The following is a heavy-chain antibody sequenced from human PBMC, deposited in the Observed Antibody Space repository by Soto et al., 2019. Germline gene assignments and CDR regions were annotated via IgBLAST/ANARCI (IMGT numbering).Heavy chain of an antibody. CDR2: VYYSGTT. J-gene: IGHJ4*02. D-gene: IGHD6-19*01. CDR3: ARLRNLGYSSGWLPPFDY. Sequence: SETLSLTCTVSGGSISSSSYYWGWIRQPPGKGKERIGSVYYSGTTYYNQSLKSRLTISVDTSKNQFSLKLSSVTAADTAVYYCARLRNLGYSSGWLPPFDYWGQGTLVTVSS. V-gene: IGHV4-39*01. CDR1: GGSISSSSYY.